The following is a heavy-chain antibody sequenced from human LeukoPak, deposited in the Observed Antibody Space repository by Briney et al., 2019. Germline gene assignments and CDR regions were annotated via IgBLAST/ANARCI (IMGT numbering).Heavy chain of an antibody. V-gene: IGHV4-4*07. CDR2: IYTSGST. CDR1: GGSISSYY. Sequence: SETLSLTCTVSGGSISSYYWSWIRQPAGKGLGWIGRIYTSGSTNYNPSLKSRVTMSVDTSKNQFSLKLSSVTAADTAVYYCARGYYDFWSGYHDAFDIWGQGTMVTVSS. CDR3: ARGYYDFWSGYHDAFDI. J-gene: IGHJ3*02. D-gene: IGHD3-3*01.